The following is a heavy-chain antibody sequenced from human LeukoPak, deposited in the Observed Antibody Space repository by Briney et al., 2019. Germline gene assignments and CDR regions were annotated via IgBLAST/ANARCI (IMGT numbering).Heavy chain of an antibody. J-gene: IGHJ4*02. CDR3: ARPLRESGYFYFDY. Sequence: GGSLRLSCAASGFTFSSYGMHWVRQAPGKGLEWVAVISYDGSNKYYADSVKGRFTISRDNSKNTLYLQMNSLRAEDTAVYYCARPLRESGYFYFDYWGQGTLVTVSS. V-gene: IGHV3-30*03. D-gene: IGHD3-3*01. CDR1: GFTFSSYG. CDR2: ISYDGSNK.